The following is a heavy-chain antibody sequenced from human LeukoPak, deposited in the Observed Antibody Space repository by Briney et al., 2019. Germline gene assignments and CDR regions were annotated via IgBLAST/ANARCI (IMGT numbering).Heavy chain of an antibody. D-gene: IGHD4-17*01. CDR3: AKRGHDYGDHSLDY. J-gene: IGHJ4*02. CDR2: ISDSGGST. Sequence: TGGSLRLSCAAAGFSVRTNYMSWVRQAPGKGLEWVSTISDSGGSTYYADSVRGRFTISRDNSKNTLYLQMNSLRAEDTAVYYCAKRGHDYGDHSLDYWGQGTLVTVSS. CDR1: GFSVRTNY. V-gene: IGHV3-23*01.